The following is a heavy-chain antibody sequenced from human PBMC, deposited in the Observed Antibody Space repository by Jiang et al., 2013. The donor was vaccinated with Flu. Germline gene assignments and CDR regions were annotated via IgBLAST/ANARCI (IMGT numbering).Heavy chain of an antibody. CDR2: IYYSGST. CDR1: GGSISSYY. CDR3: ARGKKTRQVDY. Sequence: LLKPSETLSLTCTVSGGSISSYYWSWIRQPPGKGLEWIGYIYYSGSTNYNPSLKSRVTISVDTSKNQFSLKLSSVTAADTAVYYCARGKKTRQVDYWGQGTLVTVSS. V-gene: IGHV4-59*01. J-gene: IGHJ4*02.